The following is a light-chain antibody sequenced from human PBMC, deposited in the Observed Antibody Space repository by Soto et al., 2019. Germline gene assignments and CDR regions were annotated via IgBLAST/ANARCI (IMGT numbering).Light chain of an antibody. CDR1: SSDVGSYNL. V-gene: IGLV2-23*01. Sequence: QSVLTQPASVSGSPGQSITISCTGTSSDVGSYNLVSWYQQHPGKAPKLMIYEGSKRPSGVSNRFSGSKSGNTASLTISGLQAEDEGDYYCCLYAGSSTVVFGGGTKLTVL. CDR3: CLYAGSSTVV. CDR2: EGS. J-gene: IGLJ2*01.